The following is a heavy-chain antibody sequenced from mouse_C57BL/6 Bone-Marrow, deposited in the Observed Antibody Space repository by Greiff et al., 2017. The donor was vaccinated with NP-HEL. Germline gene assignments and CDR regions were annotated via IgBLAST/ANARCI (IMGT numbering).Heavy chain of an antibody. D-gene: IGHD2-2*01. J-gene: IGHJ4*01. Sequence: VQLQQSGPGLAKPSQTLSLTCSVTGYSITSDYWNWIRKFPGNKLEYMGYISYSGSTYYNPSLKSRISITRDTSKNQYYLQLNSVTTEDTATYYCARYRVGLRRRGGAMDYWGQGTSVTVSS. CDR3: ARYRVGLRRRGGAMDY. V-gene: IGHV3-8*01. CDR1: GYSITSDY. CDR2: ISYSGST.